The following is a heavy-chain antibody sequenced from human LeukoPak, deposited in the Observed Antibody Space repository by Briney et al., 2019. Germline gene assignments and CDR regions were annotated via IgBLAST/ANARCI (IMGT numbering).Heavy chain of an antibody. D-gene: IGHD5-18*01. V-gene: IGHV3-48*01. J-gene: IGHJ4*02. CDR1: GFTFSNYN. CDR2: ISSSGSIM. CDR3: ARVWDGYSGEDY. Sequence: PGGSLRLSCAASGFTFSNYNMIWVRQAPGKGLESVSYISSSGSIMHYADSVRGRFTISRDNDKKSLYLQMNSLRAEDTAVYYCARVWDGYSGEDYWGQGTLVTVSS.